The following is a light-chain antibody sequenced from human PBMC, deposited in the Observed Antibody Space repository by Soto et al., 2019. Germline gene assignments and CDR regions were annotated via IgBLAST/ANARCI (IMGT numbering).Light chain of an antibody. CDR2: GNN. V-gene: IGLV1-40*01. J-gene: IGLJ3*02. Sequence: QSALTQPPSVSGAPGQRITISCTGSSSNIGAGYDVHWYQHLPGTAPKLLIYGNNNRPSGVPDRFSGSKSGTSASLAITGLQAEDEADYYCQSYDSSLSGSKVFGGGTQLTVL. CDR3: QSYDSSLSGSKV. CDR1: SSNIGAGYD.